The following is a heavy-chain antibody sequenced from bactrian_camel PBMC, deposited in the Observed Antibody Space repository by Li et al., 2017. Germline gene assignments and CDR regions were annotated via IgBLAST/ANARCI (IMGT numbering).Heavy chain of an antibody. CDR2: TSNGGGSNT. D-gene: IGHD4*01. CDR1: GFTFSSYD. J-gene: IGHJ4*01. V-gene: IGHV3S40*01. Sequence: DVQLVESGGALVQPGGSLRLSCATSGFTFSSYDMSWLRQAPGKGLEWVSSTSNGGGSNTYYADSVKGRFTISRDNAKNTLYLQLSSLKTEDMAMYYCGKGYSDYIPVLFNYMGQGTQVTVS.